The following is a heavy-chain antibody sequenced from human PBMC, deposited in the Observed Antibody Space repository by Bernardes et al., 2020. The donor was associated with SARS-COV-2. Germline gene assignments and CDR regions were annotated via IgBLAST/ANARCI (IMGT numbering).Heavy chain of an antibody. Sequence: SEPLSLTCTVSGGSISSASYYWSWLRQHPGKGLEWIGYIYNSGTTLYNPSLRSRVSISVDTSKNQFFLKMNSVTAADTAVYYCATIFRRGRTGSSGYHSHFDYWGQGNLVTVSS. J-gene: IGHJ4*02. CDR2: IYNSGTT. CDR3: ATIFRRGRTGSSGYHSHFDY. CDR1: GGSISSASYY. V-gene: IGHV4-31*03. D-gene: IGHD3-22*01.